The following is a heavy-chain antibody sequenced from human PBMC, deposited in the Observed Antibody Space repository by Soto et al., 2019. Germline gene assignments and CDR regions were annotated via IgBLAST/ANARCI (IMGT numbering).Heavy chain of an antibody. CDR1: GFTFSSYG. J-gene: IGHJ4*02. CDR2: ISYDGSNK. D-gene: IGHD3-22*01. CDR3: AKLSDSSGLFDY. V-gene: IGHV3-30*18. Sequence: QVQLVESGGGVVQPGRSLRLSCAASGFTFSSYGMHWVRQAPGKGLEWVAVISYDGSNKYYADSVKGRFTISRDNSKNTLYLQMNSLRAEATAVYYCAKLSDSSGLFDYWGQGTLVTVSS.